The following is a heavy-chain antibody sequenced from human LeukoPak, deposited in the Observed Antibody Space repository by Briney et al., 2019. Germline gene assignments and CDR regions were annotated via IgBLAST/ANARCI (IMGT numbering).Heavy chain of an antibody. CDR1: GFTFSSYW. CDR3: AKEWELTY. D-gene: IGHD1-26*01. Sequence: GGSLRLSCAASGFTFSSYWMSWVRQAPGKGLEWVANIKEDGSEKNYVDSVKGRLTISRDNAKNSLYLQMNSLRAEDTAMYHCAKEWELTYWGQGTLVTVSS. V-gene: IGHV3-7*04. CDR2: IKEDGSEK. J-gene: IGHJ4*02.